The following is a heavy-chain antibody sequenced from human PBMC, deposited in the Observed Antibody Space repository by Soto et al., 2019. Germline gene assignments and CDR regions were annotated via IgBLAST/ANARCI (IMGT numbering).Heavy chain of an antibody. CDR2: ISYDGSNK. Sequence: QVQLVESGGGVVQPGRSLRLSCAASGFTFSSYAMHWVRQAPGKGLEWVAVISYDGSNKYYADSVKGRFTISRDNSKNTLYLQMNSLRAEDTAVYYCARGHSNRNPRRYYGMDVWGQGTTVTVSS. V-gene: IGHV3-30-3*01. CDR3: ARGHSNRNPRRYYGMDV. CDR1: GFTFSSYA. J-gene: IGHJ6*02. D-gene: IGHD6-13*01.